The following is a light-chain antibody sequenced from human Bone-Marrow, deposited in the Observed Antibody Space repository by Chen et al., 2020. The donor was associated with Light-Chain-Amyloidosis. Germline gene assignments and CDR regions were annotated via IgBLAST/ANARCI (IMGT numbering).Light chain of an antibody. Sequence: QSDLTQPASVSGTPGESVTISCTGTSSDDGGYNYVPWYQQPPGKAPKLMIYEVSQRPSGVSNRFSGSKSGNTASLTISGLQAEDEADYYCSSYTSSSTLYVFGTGTKVTVL. CDR3: SSYTSSSTLYV. CDR2: EVS. CDR1: SSDDGGYNY. J-gene: IGLJ1*01. V-gene: IGLV2-14*01.